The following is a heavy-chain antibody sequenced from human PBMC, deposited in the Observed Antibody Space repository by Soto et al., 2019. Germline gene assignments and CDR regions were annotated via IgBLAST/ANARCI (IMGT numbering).Heavy chain of an antibody. CDR2: INHSGST. Sequence: PWDTVSLTCAVYGGCFSVYYWRWIRQRPGKGLEWIGEINHSGSTNYNPSLKSRVTISVDTSKNQFSLKLSSVTAADTAVYYCAGRSIQLWLLPWIAHYGMDVWGQGTTVT. V-gene: IGHV4-34*01. CDR1: GGCFSVYY. J-gene: IGHJ6*02. CDR3: AGRSIQLWLLPWIAHYGMDV. D-gene: IGHD5-18*01.